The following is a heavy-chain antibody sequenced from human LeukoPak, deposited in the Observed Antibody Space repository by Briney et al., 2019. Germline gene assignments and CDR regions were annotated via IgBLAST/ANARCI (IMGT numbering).Heavy chain of an antibody. D-gene: IGHD2-15*01. V-gene: IGHV3-23*01. CDR1: GFTFSSYA. J-gene: IGHJ4*02. CDR3: ARIVVVAAAGFDY. CDR2: ITGSGDCT. Sequence: GGSLRLSCAASGFTFSSYAMSWVRQAPGKGLEWVSTITGSGDCTYYADSVKGRFTISRDNSKNTLYLQMNSLRAEDTAVYYCARIVVVAAAGFDYWGQGTLVTVSS.